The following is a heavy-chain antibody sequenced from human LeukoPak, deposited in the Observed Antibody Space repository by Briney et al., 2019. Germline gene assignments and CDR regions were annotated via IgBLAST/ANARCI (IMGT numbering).Heavy chain of an antibody. V-gene: IGHV3-30*18. D-gene: IGHD3-22*01. CDR3: AKGRGTMIVVVRGGLDY. J-gene: IGHJ4*02. CDR1: GFTFSSYG. CDR2: ISYDGSNK. Sequence: WRSLRLSCAASGFTFSSYGMHWVRQAPGKGLEWVAVISYDGSNKYYADSVKGRFTISRDNSKNTLYLQMNSLRAEDTAVYYCAKGRGTMIVVVRGGLDYWGQGTLVTVSS.